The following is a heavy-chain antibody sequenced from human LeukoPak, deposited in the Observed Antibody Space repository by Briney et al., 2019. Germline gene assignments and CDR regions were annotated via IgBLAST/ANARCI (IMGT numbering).Heavy chain of an antibody. CDR2: INPNSGGT. CDR1: GYTFTDYY. D-gene: IGHD1-26*01. J-gene: IGHJ5*02. CDR3: ARGPQPIVDPSDWFDP. Sequence: ASVKVSCKASGYTFTDYYMHWVRQAPGQGLEWMGWINPNSGGTNYAQKFQGRVTMTRDTSISTAYMELSRLRSDDTAVYYCARGPQPIVDPSDWFDPWGQGTLVTVSS. V-gene: IGHV1-2*02.